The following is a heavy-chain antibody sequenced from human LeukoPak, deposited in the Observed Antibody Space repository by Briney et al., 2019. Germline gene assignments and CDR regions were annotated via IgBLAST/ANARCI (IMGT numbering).Heavy chain of an antibody. D-gene: IGHD3-10*01. V-gene: IGHV4-59*12. CDR2: IYYSGST. Sequence: SETLSLTCTVSGGSISSYYWSWIRQPPGKGLEWIGYIYYSGSTNYNPSLKSRVTISVDTSRNQFSLKLSSVTAADTAVYSRLIGELWFGDYYYYYMDVWGKGTTVTISS. CDR1: GGSISSYY. CDR3: LIGELWFGDYYYYYMDV. J-gene: IGHJ6*03.